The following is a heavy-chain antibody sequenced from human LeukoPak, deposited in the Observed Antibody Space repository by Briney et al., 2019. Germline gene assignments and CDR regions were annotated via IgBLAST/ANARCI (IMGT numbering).Heavy chain of an antibody. CDR1: GFTFTSYG. V-gene: IGHV3-23*01. Sequence: GGSLRLSCAASGFTFTSYGMSWVRQAPGKGLEWVSSSSGTGGSSYYAGSVKGRFTISRDNSENTVYLQMNSLRAEDTAVYYCAKPSGNYFPFDYWGQGALVSVSS. D-gene: IGHD2/OR15-2a*01. CDR3: AKPSGNYFPFDY. J-gene: IGHJ4*02. CDR2: SSGTGGSS.